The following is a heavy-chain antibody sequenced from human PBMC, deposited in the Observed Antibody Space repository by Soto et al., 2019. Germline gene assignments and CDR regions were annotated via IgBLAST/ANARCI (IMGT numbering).Heavy chain of an antibody. CDR2: IIPIFGTA. D-gene: IGHD6-19*01. J-gene: IGHJ3*02. V-gene: IGHV1-69*12. CDR3: ARRQQWPDAFDI. Sequence: QVQLVQSGAEVKKPGSSVKVSCKASGGTFSSYAISWVRQAPGQGLEWRGGIIPIFGTANYAQRFQGRVTITADESTSPAYMELSSLRSEDTAVYCCARRQQWPDAFDIWGQGTMVTVSS. CDR1: GGTFSSYA.